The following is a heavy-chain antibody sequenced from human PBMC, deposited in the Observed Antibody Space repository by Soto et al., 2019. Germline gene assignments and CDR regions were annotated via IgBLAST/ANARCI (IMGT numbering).Heavy chain of an antibody. CDR3: ARGRYDFWSAYGMDV. J-gene: IGHJ6*02. CDR1: VGSFSGYY. CDR2: INHSGST. V-gene: IGHV4-34*01. Sequence: PSETLSLTCAVYVGSFSGYYWSWIRQPPGKGLEWIGEINHSGSTNYNPPLKSRVTISVDTSKNQFSLKLSSVTAADTAVYYCARGRYDFWSAYGMDVWGQGTTVTVSS. D-gene: IGHD3-3*01.